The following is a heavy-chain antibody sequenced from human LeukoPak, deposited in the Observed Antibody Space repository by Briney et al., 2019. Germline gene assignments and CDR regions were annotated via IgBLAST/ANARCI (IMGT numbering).Heavy chain of an antibody. CDR2: IKRDGSGT. CDR1: GFTFSFNS. J-gene: IGHJ4*02. Sequence: GGSLRLSCAASGFTFSFNSMHWVRQSPGKGLVWVSRIKRDGSGTTYADSVKGRFAISRDNSKDTLYLQMNSLRAEDTAIYYCAKFRADSSGWPFDYWGQGTLVTVSS. CDR3: AKFRADSSGWPFDY. D-gene: IGHD6-19*01. V-gene: IGHV3-74*01.